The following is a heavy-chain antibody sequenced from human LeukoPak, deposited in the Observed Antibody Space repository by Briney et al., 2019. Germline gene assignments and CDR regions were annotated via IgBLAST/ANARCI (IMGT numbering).Heavy chain of an antibody. J-gene: IGHJ4*02. Sequence: GASVKVSCKASGYTFTGYYMHWVRQAPGQGLEWMGWINPNSGGTNYAQKFQGRVTMTRDTSISTAYMELSRLRSDDTAVYYCATPVGYSGYDVYYFDYWGQGTLVTVSS. CDR2: INPNSGGT. V-gene: IGHV1-2*02. CDR1: GYTFTGYY. D-gene: IGHD5-12*01. CDR3: ATPVGYSGYDVYYFDY.